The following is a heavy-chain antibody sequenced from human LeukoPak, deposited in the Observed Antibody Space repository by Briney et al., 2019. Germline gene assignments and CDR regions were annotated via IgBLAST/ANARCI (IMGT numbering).Heavy chain of an antibody. J-gene: IGHJ4*02. CDR2: IYYSGST. Sequence: SETLSLTCTVPGGSISSYYWSWIRQPPGKGLEWIGYIYYSGSTNYNPSLKSRVTISVDTSKNQFSLKLSSVTAADTAVYYCASELVGATSFGYWGQGTLVTVSS. V-gene: IGHV4-59*01. CDR1: GGSISSYY. D-gene: IGHD1-26*01. CDR3: ASELVGATSFGY.